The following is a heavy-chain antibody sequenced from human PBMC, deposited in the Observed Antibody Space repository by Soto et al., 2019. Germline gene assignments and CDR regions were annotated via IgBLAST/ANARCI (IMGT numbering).Heavy chain of an antibody. J-gene: IGHJ4*02. CDR2: IYPGDSDT. D-gene: IGHD2-15*01. CDR3: ASNPVRYCSGGSCAPDY. V-gene: IGHV5-51*01. CDR1: GYSFTSYW. Sequence: PGESLKISCKGSGYSFTSYWIGCVRQMPGKGLKWMGIIYPGDSDTRYSPSFQGQVTISADKSISTAYLQWSSLKASDTAMYYCASNPVRYCSGGSCAPDYWGQGTLVTVSS.